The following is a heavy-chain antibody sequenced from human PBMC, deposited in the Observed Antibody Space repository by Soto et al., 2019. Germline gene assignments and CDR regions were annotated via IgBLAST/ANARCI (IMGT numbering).Heavy chain of an antibody. V-gene: IGHV4-4*02. D-gene: IGHD6-19*01. CDR1: GGSISSSNW. CDR3: ARAIAVAVNWFDP. J-gene: IGHJ5*02. CDR2: IYHSGST. Sequence: QVQLQDSGPGLVKPSGTLSLTCAVYGGSISSSNWWSWVRQPPGKGLEWIGEIYHSGSTNYNPSLKSRVTISVDQSKNQFSLKLSSGTAADTAVYYCARAIAVAVNWFDPWGQGTLVTVSS.